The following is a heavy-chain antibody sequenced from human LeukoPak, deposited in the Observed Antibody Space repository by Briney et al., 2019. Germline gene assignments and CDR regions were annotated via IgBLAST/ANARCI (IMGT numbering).Heavy chain of an antibody. CDR3: AKVKGVYCSGGSCYLDY. CDR1: GLTFSSYA. Sequence: GGSLRLSCAAAGLTFSSYAMSWVRQAPGKGLEWVSAISGSGGSTNYADSVKGRFTISRDNSKNMLYLQMNSLRAEDTAVYYCAKVKGVYCSGGSCYLDYWGQGTLVTVSS. J-gene: IGHJ4*02. CDR2: ISGSGGST. D-gene: IGHD2-15*01. V-gene: IGHV3-23*01.